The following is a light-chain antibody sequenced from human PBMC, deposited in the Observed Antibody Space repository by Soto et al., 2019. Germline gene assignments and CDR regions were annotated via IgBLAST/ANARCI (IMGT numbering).Light chain of an antibody. CDR3: YQDSCYK. J-gene: IGKJ1*01. CDR1: QSISNW. CDR2: HVH. V-gene: IGKV1-5*02. Sequence: IRVTQSAFTLTASVRHRVTIICQAIQSISNWFAWYQQKARKVPKLLIYHVHSLESGVPSRFGGRRSGTEFILTISSLQPENFATYYCYQDSCYKFGKGT.